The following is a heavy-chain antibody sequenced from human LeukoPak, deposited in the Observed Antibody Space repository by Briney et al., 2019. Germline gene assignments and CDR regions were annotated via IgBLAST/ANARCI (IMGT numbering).Heavy chain of an antibody. CDR1: GFTFSNAW. Sequence: PGGSLRLSCAASGFTFSNAWMSWVRQAPGKGLEWVGRIKSKTDSGTTDYAAPVKGRFTISRDDTKNTLYLQMNSLKTEDTAVYYCTTGEVPAAADAFDIWGQGTMATVSS. J-gene: IGHJ3*02. CDR3: TTGEVPAAADAFDI. D-gene: IGHD2-2*01. V-gene: IGHV3-15*01. CDR2: IKSKTDSGTT.